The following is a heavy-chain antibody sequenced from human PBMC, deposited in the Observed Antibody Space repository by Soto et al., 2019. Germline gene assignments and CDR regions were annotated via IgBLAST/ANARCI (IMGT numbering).Heavy chain of an antibody. J-gene: IGHJ6*02. D-gene: IGHD3-16*02. CDR3: ARAKGITFGGVIVTAYYYYYGMDV. CDR1: GFTFSSYS. Sequence: PGGSLRLSCAASGFTFSSYSMNWVRQAPGKGLEWVSSISSSSSYIYYADSVKGRFTISRDNAKNSLYLQMNSLRAEDTAVYYCARAKGITFGGVIVTAYYYYYGMDVWGQGTTVTVSS. CDR2: ISSSSSYI. V-gene: IGHV3-21*01.